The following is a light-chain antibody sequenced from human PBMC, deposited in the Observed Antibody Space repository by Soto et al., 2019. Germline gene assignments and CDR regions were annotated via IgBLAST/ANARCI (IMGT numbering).Light chain of an antibody. J-gene: IGKJ2*01. Sequence: EIVLTQSPGTLSLSPRERATLSCRASQSVSSSYLALYQQKPGQAPRLLIYDASRRDTVIPDRFSGSGSGTDFTLTNSRLEPEDFAVYYCQQYGSSSYTFGQGTKLEIK. CDR2: DAS. CDR1: QSVSSSY. V-gene: IGKV3-20*01. CDR3: QQYGSSSYT.